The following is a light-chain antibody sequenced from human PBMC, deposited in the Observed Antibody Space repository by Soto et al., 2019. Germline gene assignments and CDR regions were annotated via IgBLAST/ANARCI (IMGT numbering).Light chain of an antibody. CDR3: QTWGTGIRV. CDR2: VNSDGSH. CDR1: SGHSSYA. V-gene: IGLV4-69*01. Sequence: QSVLTQSPSASASLGASVKLTCTLSSGHSSYAIAWHQQRPEKGPRYLMKVNSDGSHSKGDGIPDRFSGSSSGAERYLTISRLQSEDEADYYCQTWGTGIRVFGGGTKLTVL. J-gene: IGLJ3*02.